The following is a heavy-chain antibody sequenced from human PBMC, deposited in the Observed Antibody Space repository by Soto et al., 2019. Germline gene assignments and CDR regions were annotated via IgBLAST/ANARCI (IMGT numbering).Heavy chain of an antibody. CDR3: ARGDGDYYDGNGYLGRH. Sequence: EVQLVESGGGIVQPGGSLRLSCAASGFTFSSYWMHWVRQAPGKGLVWVSRINSDGSRTSYADSAKGRFTISRDNAKNTEYLQMNSLRAKDTAVYYCARGDGDYYDGNGYLGRHWGQGTLVTLSS. CDR1: GFTFSSYW. V-gene: IGHV3-74*01. CDR2: INSDGSRT. J-gene: IGHJ4*02. D-gene: IGHD3-22*01.